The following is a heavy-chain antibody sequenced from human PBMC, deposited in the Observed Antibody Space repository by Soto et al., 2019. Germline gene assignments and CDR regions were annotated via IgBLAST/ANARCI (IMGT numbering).Heavy chain of an antibody. CDR2: ISSSSSTI. V-gene: IGHV3-48*02. D-gene: IGHD6-19*01. Sequence: QPGGSLRLSCAASGFTFSSYSMNWVRQAPGKGLEWVSYISSSSSTIYYADSVKGRFTISRDNAKNSLYLQMNSLRDEDTAVYYCARDLRAVAGTGAFDWFDPWGQGTLVTVSS. CDR1: GFTFSSYS. CDR3: ARDLRAVAGTGAFDWFDP. J-gene: IGHJ5*02.